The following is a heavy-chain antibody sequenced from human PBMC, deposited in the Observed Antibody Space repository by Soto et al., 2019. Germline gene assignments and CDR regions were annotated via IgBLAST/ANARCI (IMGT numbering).Heavy chain of an antibody. Sequence: QVQLQESGPGLVKPSETLSLTCTVSGGSISSYYWSWIRQPPGKGLEWIGYIYYSGSTNYNPSLKSRVTISVDTSKNQFSLKLSSVTAADTAVYYCARGSLWFGELEVGGMDVWGQGTTVTVSS. CDR3: ARGSLWFGELEVGGMDV. J-gene: IGHJ6*02. V-gene: IGHV4-59*01. CDR2: IYYSGST. CDR1: GGSISSYY. D-gene: IGHD3-10*01.